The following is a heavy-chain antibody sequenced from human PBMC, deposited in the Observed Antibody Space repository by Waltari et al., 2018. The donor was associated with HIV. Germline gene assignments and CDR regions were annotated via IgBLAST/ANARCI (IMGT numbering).Heavy chain of an antibody. D-gene: IGHD3-10*01. CDR3: VRSLMWFRDGAL. CDR1: GTSLGSGSFY. Sequence: VRLQESGPGLVKPSETLSLTCTVSGTSLGSGSFYWSWIRQSPEKKMELIGFIYSTVRTSYNPSLESRVTMSVDTSKNQFSLTLKSVTPADTAFYYCVRSLMWFRDGALWGQGALVTVSS. CDR2: IYSTVRT. V-gene: IGHV4-61*01. J-gene: IGHJ4*02.